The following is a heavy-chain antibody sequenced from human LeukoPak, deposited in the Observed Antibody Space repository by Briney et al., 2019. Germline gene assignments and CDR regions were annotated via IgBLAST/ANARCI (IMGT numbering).Heavy chain of an antibody. CDR2: IYHSGST. Sequence: SGTLSLTCAVSGGSISSSNWWSWVRQPPGKGLEWIGEIYHSGSTNYNPSLKSRVTISVDKSKNQFSLKLSSVTAADTAVYYCARGRGSITMVRGAFDYWGQGTLVTVSS. CDR1: GGSISSSNW. J-gene: IGHJ4*02. CDR3: ARGRGSITMVRGAFDY. D-gene: IGHD3-10*01. V-gene: IGHV4-4*02.